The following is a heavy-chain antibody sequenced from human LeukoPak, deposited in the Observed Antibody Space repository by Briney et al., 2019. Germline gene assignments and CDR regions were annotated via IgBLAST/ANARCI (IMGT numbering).Heavy chain of an antibody. Sequence: SQTLSLTCAISGDSVSSNSAAWNWIRQSPSRGLEWLGRTYYRSKWYNDYAVSVKSRISIKPDTSKNQFSLQLNSVTPEDTAVYYCARETYSGYDARYDYWGQGTLVTVSS. CDR1: GDSVSSNSAA. CDR2: TYYRSKWYN. V-gene: IGHV6-1*01. J-gene: IGHJ4*02. D-gene: IGHD5-12*01. CDR3: ARETYSGYDARYDY.